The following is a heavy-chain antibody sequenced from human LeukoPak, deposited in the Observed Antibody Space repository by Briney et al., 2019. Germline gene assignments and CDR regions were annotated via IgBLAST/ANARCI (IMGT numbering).Heavy chain of an antibody. V-gene: IGHV1-69*04. Sequence: KISCKASGGTFSSYAISWVRQAPGQGLEWMGRIIPILGIANYAQKFQGRVTITADKSTSTAYMELSSLRSEDTAVYYCARDLGVGATIKFGYWGQGTLVTVSS. J-gene: IGHJ4*02. CDR2: IIPILGIA. D-gene: IGHD1-26*01. CDR1: GGTFSSYA. CDR3: ARDLGVGATIKFGY.